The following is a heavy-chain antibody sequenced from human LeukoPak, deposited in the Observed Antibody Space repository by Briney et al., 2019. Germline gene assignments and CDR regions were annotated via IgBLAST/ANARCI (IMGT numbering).Heavy chain of an antibody. CDR3: ARSEYPDLDY. D-gene: IGHD2-2*02. J-gene: IGHJ4*02. V-gene: IGHV3-48*02. CDR1: GFAFSSDW. Sequence: GGSLRLSCATSGFAFSSDWMHWVRQAPGKGLEWVSYISSSSSTIYYADSVKGRFTISRDNAKNSLYLQMNSLRDEDTAVYYCARSEYPDLDYWGQGTLVTVSS. CDR2: ISSSSSTI.